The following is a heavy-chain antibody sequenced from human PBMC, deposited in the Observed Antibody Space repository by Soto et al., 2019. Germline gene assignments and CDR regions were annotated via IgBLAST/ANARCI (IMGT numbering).Heavy chain of an antibody. D-gene: IGHD5-18*01. CDR2: ISSSSSYI. J-gene: IGHJ6*02. V-gene: IGHV3-21*04. Sequence: PGGSLRLSCAASGFTLTRYTMNWVRQAPGKGLEWVSSISSSSSYILYADSAKGRVTISKDNANNSLYLQMSSLRADDTAVYYCARDRGDSYDHPPFYNHGMDVWGQGTTVTVSS. CDR3: ARDRGDSYDHPPFYNHGMDV. CDR1: GFTLTRYT.